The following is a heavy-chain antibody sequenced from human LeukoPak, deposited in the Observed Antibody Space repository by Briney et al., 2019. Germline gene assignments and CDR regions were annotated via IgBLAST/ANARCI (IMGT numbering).Heavy chain of an antibody. CDR1: GFTFSSYG. V-gene: IGHV3-30*02. Sequence: PGGSLRLSCAASGFTFSSYGMHWLRQAPGKGLEWVAFIRYDGSNKYYADSVKGRFTISRDNSKNTLYLQMNSLRAEDTAVYYCAKDKTAAGRPPTNLDNWGQGTLVTVSS. CDR3: AKDKTAAGRPPTNLDN. D-gene: IGHD6-13*01. J-gene: IGHJ4*02. CDR2: IRYDGSNK.